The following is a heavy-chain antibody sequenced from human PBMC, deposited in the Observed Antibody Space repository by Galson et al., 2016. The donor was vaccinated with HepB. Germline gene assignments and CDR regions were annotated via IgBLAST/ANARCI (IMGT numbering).Heavy chain of an antibody. Sequence: SLRLSCAASGFTLSSYSMNWVRQPPGKGLEWLSYISTTGNSIYYADSVKGRFSVSRDNANNPLYLQMNSLRVEDTAVYYGAREPPSMRLNWLDPWGQGALVTVSS. CDR1: GFTLSSYS. J-gene: IGHJ5*02. CDR3: AREPPSMRLNWLDP. CDR2: ISTTGNSI. V-gene: IGHV3-48*04. D-gene: IGHD2-8*01.